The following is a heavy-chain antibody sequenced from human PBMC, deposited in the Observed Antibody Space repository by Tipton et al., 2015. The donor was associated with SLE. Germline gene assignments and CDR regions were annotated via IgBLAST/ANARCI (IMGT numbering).Heavy chain of an antibody. D-gene: IGHD5/OR15-5a*01. CDR2: IFYGGST. CDR3: ARFPQSLSY. V-gene: IGHV4-39*01. Sequence: TLSLTCTVSGDFINSSTYYWGWIRQPPGKGLEWIGSIFYGGSTYYNPSLKSRVTISVDTSKNQFSLKLSSVTAADTAVYYCARFPQSLSYWGQGTLVTVSS. CDR1: GDFINSSTYY. J-gene: IGHJ4*02.